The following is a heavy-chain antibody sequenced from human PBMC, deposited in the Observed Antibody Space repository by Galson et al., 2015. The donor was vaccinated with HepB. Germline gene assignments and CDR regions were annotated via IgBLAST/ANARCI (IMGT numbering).Heavy chain of an antibody. CDR2: IYYGGRT. V-gene: IGHV4-59*11. CDR3: ARAKEGRGYFDY. Sequence: LSLTCTVSGGSISGHYWSWIRQPPGKGLEWIGYIYYGGRTDYNPSLTSRVAISVDKSKNQFSLKLTSVTAADTAVYYCARAKEGRGYFDYWGQGTLVTVSS. J-gene: IGHJ4*02. CDR1: GGSISGHY. D-gene: IGHD3-10*01.